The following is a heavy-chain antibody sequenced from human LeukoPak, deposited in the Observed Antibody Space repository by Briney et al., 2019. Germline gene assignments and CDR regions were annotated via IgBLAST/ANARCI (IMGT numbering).Heavy chain of an antibody. D-gene: IGHD3-16*02. CDR1: GGSFSGYY. V-gene: IGHV4-34*01. J-gene: IGHJ4*02. CDR3: ARGPVTYDYVWGSYRSSYYFDY. CDR2: INHSGST. Sequence: SETLSLTCAVYGGSFSGYYWSWLRQPPGKGLEGIGEINHSGSTNYNPSLKSRVTISVDTSKNQFSLKLSSVTAADTAVYYCARGPVTYDYVWGSYRSSYYFDYWGQGTLVTVSS.